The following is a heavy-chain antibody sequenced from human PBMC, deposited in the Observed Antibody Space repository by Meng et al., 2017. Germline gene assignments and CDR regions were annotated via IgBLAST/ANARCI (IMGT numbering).Heavy chain of an antibody. D-gene: IGHD3-9*01. CDR2: IYYSGST. V-gene: IGHV4-39*07. J-gene: IGHJ3*02. CDR1: GGSISSSSYY. Sequence: SETLSLTCTVSGGSISSSSYYWGWIRQPPGKGLEWIGSIYYSGSTYYNPSLKSRVTISVDTSKNQFSLKLSSVPAAETAVYYCARDHPGGDKITFPLRYFDWLSDAYDICGQAT. CDR3: ARDHPGGDKITFPLRYFDWLSDAYDI.